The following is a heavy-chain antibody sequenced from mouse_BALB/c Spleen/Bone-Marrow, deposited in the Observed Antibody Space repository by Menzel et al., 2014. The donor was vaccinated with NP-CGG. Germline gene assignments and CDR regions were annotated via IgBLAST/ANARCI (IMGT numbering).Heavy chain of an antibody. J-gene: IGHJ2*01. D-gene: IGHD4-1*01. V-gene: IGHV1-63*02. CDR2: IYPGGGYT. CDR1: GYTFTNYW. CDR3: ARRGTGIDY. Sequence: QVHVKQSGAELVRPGTSVKISCKAPGYTFTNYWLGWVKQRPGHGLEWIGDIYPGGGYTNYNEKFKGKATLTADTSSSTAYMQLSSLTSEDSAVYFCARRGTGIDYWGQGTTLTVSS.